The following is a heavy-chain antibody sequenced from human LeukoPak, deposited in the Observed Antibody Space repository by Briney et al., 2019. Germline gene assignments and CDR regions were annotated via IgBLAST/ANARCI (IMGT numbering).Heavy chain of an antibody. V-gene: IGHV4-59*01. CDR3: ARRQWPRGGFDI. CDR1: GGSINGYY. Sequence: PSETLSLTCTVSGGSINGYYWTWIRQPPGKGLEWIGYIYYSGSTNYNPSLKSRVTISVDTSKNQFSLKLSSVTAADTAVYYCARRQWPRGGFDIWGQGTMVTVSS. J-gene: IGHJ3*02. CDR2: IYYSGST. D-gene: IGHD6-19*01.